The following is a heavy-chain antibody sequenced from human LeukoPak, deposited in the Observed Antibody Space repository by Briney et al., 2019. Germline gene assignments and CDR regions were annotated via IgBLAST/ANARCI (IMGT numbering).Heavy chain of an antibody. CDR3: ARVISYDSDAFDI. Sequence: ASVKVSCKASCYTFTSYGISWVRQAPGQGLEWMGWISAYNDNTNYAQKLQGRVTMTTDTSTSTAYMELRSLRSDDTAVYYCARVISYDSDAFDIWGQGTMVTVSS. CDR2: ISAYNDNT. D-gene: IGHD3-22*01. J-gene: IGHJ3*02. CDR1: CYTFTSYG. V-gene: IGHV1-18*01.